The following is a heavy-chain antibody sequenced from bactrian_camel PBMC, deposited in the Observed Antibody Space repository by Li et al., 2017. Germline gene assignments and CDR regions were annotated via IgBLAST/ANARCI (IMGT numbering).Heavy chain of an antibody. CDR1: GFTFSSSD. J-gene: IGHJ4*01. D-gene: IGHD3*01. Sequence: VQLVESGGGLVQPGGSLAISCAASGFTFSSSDMSWVRQAPGKEREGVATIYTDDGSTYYADSVKGRFTCSRDNAKNTVSLQMNSLEIEDTAVYYCAPDPRGSAYWGQGTQVTVS. CDR3: APDPRGSAY. V-gene: IGHV3S40*01. CDR2: IYTDDGST.